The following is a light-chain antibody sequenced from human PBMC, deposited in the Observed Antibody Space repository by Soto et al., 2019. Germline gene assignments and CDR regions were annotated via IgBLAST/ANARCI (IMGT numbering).Light chain of an antibody. J-gene: IGKJ2*01. CDR1: QRVSSNF. CDR3: QQYGSSYT. V-gene: IGKV3-20*01. Sequence: ENVLTQSPGTLSLSPGERATLSCRASQRVSSNFLAWYQQKPGQAPRLLIFGASNKMPCIPDRFRGSGSGTDFTLTISRLEPEDFAVYHCQQYGSSYTFGQGTKLEIK. CDR2: GAS.